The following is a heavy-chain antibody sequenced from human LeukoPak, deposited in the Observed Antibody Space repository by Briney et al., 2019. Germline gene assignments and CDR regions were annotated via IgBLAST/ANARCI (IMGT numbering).Heavy chain of an antibody. Sequence: GGSLRFSGAASGFTFSDYYMSWIRQAPGKGLEWVSHISSSGSIIYYADSVKGRFTISRDNAKNSLYLQMNSLRAEDTAVYYCARRHSYYYYLDVWGKRTTVTISS. V-gene: IGHV3-11*01. J-gene: IGHJ6*03. CDR1: GFTFSDYY. CDR3: ARRHSYYYYLDV. CDR2: ISSSGSII.